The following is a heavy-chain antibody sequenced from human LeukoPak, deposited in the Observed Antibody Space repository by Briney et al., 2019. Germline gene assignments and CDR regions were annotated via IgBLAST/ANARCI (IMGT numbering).Heavy chain of an antibody. J-gene: IGHJ4*02. CDR2: IGWNSGSI. Sequence: ALRLSCAASGFTFDDYAMHWVRQAPGKGLEWVSGIGWNSGSIGYADSVKGRFTISRDNSKNTLYLQMNSLRAEDTAVYYCARVPAGGAAAGYYFDYWGQGTLVTVSS. D-gene: IGHD6-13*01. V-gene: IGHV3-9*01. CDR1: GFTFDDYA. CDR3: ARVPAGGAAAGYYFDY.